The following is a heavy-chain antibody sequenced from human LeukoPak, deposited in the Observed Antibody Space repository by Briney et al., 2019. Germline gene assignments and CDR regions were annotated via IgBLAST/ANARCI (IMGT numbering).Heavy chain of an antibody. CDR2: ISGSGGST. CDR1: GFTFSSYG. Sequence: GGSLRLSCAASGFTFSSYGMSWVRQAPGKGLEWVSAISGSGGSTYYADSVEGRFTISRDNSKNTVALQMNSLRADDTAVYYCAKWGDYDVLTGYYVSDYWGQGTLVTVSS. CDR3: AKWGDYDVLTGYYVSDY. D-gene: IGHD3-9*01. V-gene: IGHV3-23*01. J-gene: IGHJ4*02.